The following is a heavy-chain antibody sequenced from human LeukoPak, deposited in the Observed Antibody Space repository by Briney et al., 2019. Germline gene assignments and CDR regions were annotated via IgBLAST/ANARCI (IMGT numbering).Heavy chain of an antibody. D-gene: IGHD3-10*01. Sequence: PSETLSLTCTVTDGSIISYSWSWTRQPPGKGLEGIEYSYTSGSTNYAASLKSRFTMSVDTSKNQFSLKLTSVTAADTAVYYCARLEERGRFEYNWFDPWGQGALVTVSS. CDR1: DGSIISYS. J-gene: IGHJ5*02. V-gene: IGHV4-4*09. CDR3: ARLEERGRFEYNWFDP. CDR2: SYTSGST.